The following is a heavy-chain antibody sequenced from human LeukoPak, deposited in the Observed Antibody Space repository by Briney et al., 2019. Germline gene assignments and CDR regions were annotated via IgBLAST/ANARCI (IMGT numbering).Heavy chain of an antibody. Sequence: PGGSLRLSCAASGFIFSSFWMHWVRQAPGKGLVWVSRVSDDGSTTTYADSVKGRFTISRDNAKNTLYLQMNSLRPEDTSVYYCVRHNAARAFDIWGQGTMVIVSS. D-gene: IGHD1-1*01. J-gene: IGHJ3*02. CDR2: VSDDGSTT. CDR3: VRHNAARAFDI. CDR1: GFIFSSFW. V-gene: IGHV3-74*03.